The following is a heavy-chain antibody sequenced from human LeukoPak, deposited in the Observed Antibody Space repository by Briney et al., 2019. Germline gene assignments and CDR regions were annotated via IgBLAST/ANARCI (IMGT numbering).Heavy chain of an antibody. Sequence: KPSETLSLPCAVYGGSFSGYYWSWIRQPPGKGLEWIGEINHSGSTNYNPSLKSRVTISVDTSKNQFSLKLSSVTAADTAVYYCARGPGVVPAAMYNYWGQGTLVTVSS. V-gene: IGHV4-34*01. CDR2: INHSGST. CDR3: ARGPGVVPAAMYNY. D-gene: IGHD2-2*01. J-gene: IGHJ4*02. CDR1: GGSFSGYY.